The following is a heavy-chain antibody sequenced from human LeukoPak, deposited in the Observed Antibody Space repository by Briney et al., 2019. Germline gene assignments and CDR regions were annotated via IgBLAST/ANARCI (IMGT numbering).Heavy chain of an antibody. CDR3: AREDDTGRYMGDDAFDI. J-gene: IGHJ3*02. V-gene: IGHV1-69*06. CDR2: IIPMSDTA. D-gene: IGHD1-26*01. CDR1: GGTFNSYA. Sequence: ASVKVSCKASGGTFNSYAISWVRQAPGQGLEWMGGIIPMSDTANYPQKFRGRLTITADIPTSTVYMELSSLRSEDTAVYYCAREDDTGRYMGDDAFDIWGQGTMVTVSS.